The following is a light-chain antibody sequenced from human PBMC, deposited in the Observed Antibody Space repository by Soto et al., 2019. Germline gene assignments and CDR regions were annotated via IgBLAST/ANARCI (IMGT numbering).Light chain of an antibody. CDR3: SSYSISTAYI. J-gene: IGLJ1*01. CDR1: SSDVGGYDY. CDR2: DVS. Sequence: QSVLTQPASVSGSPGQSITISCTGTSSDVGGYDYVSWYQLHPGKAPKLMVFDVSNRPSGVSYRFSGSKSGNTASLTISGLQAEDEADYFCSSYSISTAYIFGTGTKSPS. V-gene: IGLV2-14*03.